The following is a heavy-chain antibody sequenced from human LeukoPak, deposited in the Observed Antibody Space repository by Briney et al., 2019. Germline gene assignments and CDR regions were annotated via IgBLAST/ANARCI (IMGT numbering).Heavy chain of an antibody. V-gene: IGHV3-23*01. Sequence: GGSLRLSCAASGFTFSSHAMSWVRQAPGKGLEWVSAISGSGGSTYYADSVKGRFTISRDNSKNTLYLQMNSLRAEDTAVYYCARTTGYDYVWGSYRYYYFDYWGQGTLVTVSS. CDR2: ISGSGGST. CDR3: ARTTGYDYVWGSYRYYYFDY. CDR1: GFTFSSHA. D-gene: IGHD3-16*02. J-gene: IGHJ4*02.